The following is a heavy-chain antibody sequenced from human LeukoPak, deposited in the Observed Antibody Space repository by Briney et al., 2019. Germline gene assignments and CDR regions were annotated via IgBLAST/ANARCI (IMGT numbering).Heavy chain of an antibody. D-gene: IGHD1-26*01. V-gene: IGHV3-48*01. J-gene: IGHJ4*02. Sequence: GGSLRPSCAASGFTFIDYSMNWVRQAPGKGLEWVSYLSGRSSTIYYADSVKGRFTISRDNAKNSLYLQMDSLRVEDTAVYYCARDYYGSYFDYPGPGTPLSVSS. CDR1: GFTFIDYS. CDR3: ARDYYGSYFDY. CDR2: LSGRSSTI.